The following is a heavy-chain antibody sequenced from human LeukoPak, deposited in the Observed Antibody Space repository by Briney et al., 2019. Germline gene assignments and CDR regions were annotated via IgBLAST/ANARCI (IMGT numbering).Heavy chain of an antibody. Sequence: GGSLRLSCAASGFTFSSYAMSWVRQAPGKGLAWISTVSANGDSTSYADSVKGRFTISRDNSKNALYLQVNSLRADDAALYYCAKSHYYGSGSIDYWGQGTLVTVSS. CDR3: AKSHYYGSGSIDY. D-gene: IGHD3-10*01. CDR1: GFTFSSYA. V-gene: IGHV3-23*01. CDR2: VSANGDST. J-gene: IGHJ4*02.